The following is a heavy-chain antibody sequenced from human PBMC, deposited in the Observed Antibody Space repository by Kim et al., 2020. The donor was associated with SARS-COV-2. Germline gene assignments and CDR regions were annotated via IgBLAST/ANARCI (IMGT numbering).Heavy chain of an antibody. CDR3: ARDPWGSGFDY. J-gene: IGHJ4*02. Sequence: NNHPPSLQSRVPISVDTSKNQFSLKLSSVTAADTAVYYCARDPWGSGFDYWGQGTLVTVSS. D-gene: IGHD7-27*01. CDR2: N. V-gene: IGHV4-59*01.